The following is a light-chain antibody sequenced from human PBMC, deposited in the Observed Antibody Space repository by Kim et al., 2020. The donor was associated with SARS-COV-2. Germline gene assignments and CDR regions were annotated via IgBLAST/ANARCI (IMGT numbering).Light chain of an antibody. CDR3: QSYDNSLSVWV. V-gene: IGLV1-40*01. Sequence: QRVTISCTGTSSNIGARYDVHWYQHLPGTAPKLLIYGYNNRPSGVPVRFSGSKSGTSASLAITGLQAEDEADYYCQSYDNSLSVWVFCGGTKLTVL. CDR1: SSNIGARYD. J-gene: IGLJ3*02. CDR2: GYN.